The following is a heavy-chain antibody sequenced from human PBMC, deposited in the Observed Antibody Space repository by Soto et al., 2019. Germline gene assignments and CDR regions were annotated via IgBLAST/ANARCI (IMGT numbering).Heavy chain of an antibody. J-gene: IGHJ4*02. D-gene: IGHD5-12*01. CDR3: ARFHGYSGYAEVDY. V-gene: IGHV4-30-4*01. Sequence: SETLSLTCAVYGGSFSGYYWSWIRQPPGKGLEWIGYIYYSGSTYYNPSLKSRVTISVDTSKNQFSLKLSSVTAADTAVYYCARFHGYSGYAEVDYWGQGTLVTVSS. CDR2: IYYSGST. CDR1: GGSFSGYY.